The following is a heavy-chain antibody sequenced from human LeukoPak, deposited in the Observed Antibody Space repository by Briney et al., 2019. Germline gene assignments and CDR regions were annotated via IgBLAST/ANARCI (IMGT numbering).Heavy chain of an antibody. CDR1: GGSISSSSYC. Sequence: SETLSLTRTVSGGSISSSSYCWGWIRQPPGKGLEWIGSIYYSGSTYYNPSLKSRVTISVDTSKNQFSLKLSSVTAADTAVYYCARLSYSSGWYFDYWGQGTLVTVSS. J-gene: IGHJ4*02. CDR3: ARLSYSSGWYFDY. D-gene: IGHD6-19*01. CDR2: IYYSGST. V-gene: IGHV4-39*01.